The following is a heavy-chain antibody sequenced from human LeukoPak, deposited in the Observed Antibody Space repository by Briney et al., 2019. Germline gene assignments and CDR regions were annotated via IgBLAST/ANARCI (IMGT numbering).Heavy chain of an antibody. V-gene: IGHV3-7*01. Sequence: GGSRRLSCAASGFTFSSYWMSWVRQAPGKGLEWVANIKQDGSEKYYVDSVKGRFTLSRDNAKNSLYLQMNSLRAEDTAVYYCSRQTRRDGYNYDYWGQGTLVTVSS. J-gene: IGHJ4*02. D-gene: IGHD5-24*01. CDR1: GFTFSSYW. CDR3: SRQTRRDGYNYDY. CDR2: IKQDGSEK.